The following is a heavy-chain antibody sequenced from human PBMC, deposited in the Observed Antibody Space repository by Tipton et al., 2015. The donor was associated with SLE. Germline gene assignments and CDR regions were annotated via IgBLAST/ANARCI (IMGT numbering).Heavy chain of an antibody. V-gene: IGHV4-59*01. Sequence: TLSLTCIVSGGSISSYYWSWIRQPQGKGLEWIGYIYYSGSTNYNPSLKSRVTISVDTSKNQFSLKLSSVTAADTAVYYCARVDGSGSAYWGQGTLVTVSS. D-gene: IGHD3-10*01. CDR3: ARVDGSGSAY. J-gene: IGHJ4*02. CDR2: IYYSGST. CDR1: GGSISSYY.